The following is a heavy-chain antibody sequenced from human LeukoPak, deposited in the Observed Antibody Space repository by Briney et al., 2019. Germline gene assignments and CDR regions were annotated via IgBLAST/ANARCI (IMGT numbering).Heavy chain of an antibody. CDR2: IYSGGST. J-gene: IGHJ6*03. V-gene: IGHV3-53*01. CDR1: GFTVSSNY. Sequence: PGGSLRLSCAASGFTVSSNYMSWVRQAPGKGLEWVSVIYSGGSTYYADSVKGRFTISRDNSKNTLYLQMNNLRAEDTAVYYCARGGCSGGSCYSDYYYMDVWGKGTTVTVSS. CDR3: ARGGCSGGSCYSDYYYMDV. D-gene: IGHD2-15*01.